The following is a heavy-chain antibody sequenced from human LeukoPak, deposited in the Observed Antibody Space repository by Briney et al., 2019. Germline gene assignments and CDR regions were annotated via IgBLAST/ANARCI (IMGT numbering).Heavy chain of an antibody. CDR1: GGSISSSSYY. J-gene: IGHJ4*02. Sequence: SETLSITCTVSGGSISSSSYYWGWIRQAPGKGLEWIGSIYYSGSTYYNPSLKSRVAISVDTSKNQFSLKLSSVTAADTAVYYCATTTVVKGGFDYWGQGTLDTVSS. CDR3: ATTTVVKGGFDY. CDR2: IYYSGST. V-gene: IGHV4-39*01. D-gene: IGHD4-23*01.